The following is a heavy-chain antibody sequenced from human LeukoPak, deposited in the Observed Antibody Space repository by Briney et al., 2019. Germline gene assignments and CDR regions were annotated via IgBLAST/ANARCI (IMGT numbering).Heavy chain of an antibody. V-gene: IGHV3-53*01. CDR2: IYRGGST. CDR1: GFTVSSNY. D-gene: IGHD2-15*01. Sequence: PGGSLRLSCAASGFTVSSNYMSGGRQAPGKELEWVSVIYRGGSTYYADSVKGRFTISRDNSKNTLYLQMNSLRAEDTAVYYCARGYCSGGSCYYFDYWGQGTAVTVSS. J-gene: IGHJ4*02. CDR3: ARGYCSGGSCYYFDY.